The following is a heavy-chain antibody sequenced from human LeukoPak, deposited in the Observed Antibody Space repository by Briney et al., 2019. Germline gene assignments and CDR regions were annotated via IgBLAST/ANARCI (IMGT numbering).Heavy chain of an antibody. D-gene: IGHD6-19*01. V-gene: IGHV3-21*01. Sequence: PGGSLRLSCAASGFTFSSYEMNWVRQAPGKGLKWVSSISSSSSYIYYADSVKGRFTISRDNAKNSLYLQMNSLRAEDTAVYYCARGLSSSGWYLAPMGYWGQGTLVTVSS. CDR3: ARGLSSSGWYLAPMGY. J-gene: IGHJ4*02. CDR2: ISSSSSYI. CDR1: GFTFSSYE.